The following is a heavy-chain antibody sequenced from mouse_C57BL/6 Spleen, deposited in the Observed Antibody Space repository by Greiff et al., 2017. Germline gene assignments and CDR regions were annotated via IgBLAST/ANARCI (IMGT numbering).Heavy chain of an antibody. J-gene: IGHJ3*01. CDR3: AKSTAKATWFAY. V-gene: IGHV1-69*01. CDR2: IDPSDSYT. D-gene: IGHD3-2*02. CDR1: GYTFTSYW. Sequence: QVQLQQPGAELVMPGASVKLSCKASGYTFTSYWMHWVKQRPGQGLEWIGEIDPSDSYTNYNQKFKGKSTLTVDKSSSTAYMQLSSLTSEDSAVYDCAKSTAKATWFAYWGQGTLVTVSA.